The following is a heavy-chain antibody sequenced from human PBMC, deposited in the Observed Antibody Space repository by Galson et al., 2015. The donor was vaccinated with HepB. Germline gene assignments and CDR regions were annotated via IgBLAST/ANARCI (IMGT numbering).Heavy chain of an antibody. D-gene: IGHD1-26*01. CDR1: GGTFSNYA. Sequence: SVKVSCKASGGTFSNYAITWVRQAPGQGLEWMGRTIPFLGIADYAQKFQGRVTITADKSTTTAYMEVRSLRSEDTAVYYCARGVKPQWELTLYSYMDVWGTGTTVTVSS. CDR2: TIPFLGIA. J-gene: IGHJ6*03. CDR3: ARGVKPQWELTLYSYMDV. V-gene: IGHV1-69*04.